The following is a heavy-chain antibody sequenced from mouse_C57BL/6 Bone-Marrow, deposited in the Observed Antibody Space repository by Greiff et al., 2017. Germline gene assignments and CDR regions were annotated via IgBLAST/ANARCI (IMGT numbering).Heavy chain of an antibody. CDR3: ARWLLRWYFDV. V-gene: IGHV5-17*01. Sequence: DVKLVESGGGLVKPGGSLTLSCAASGFTFSDYGMHWVRQAPEKGLEWVAYISSGSSTIYYADTVKGRFTISRDNAKNTLFLQMTSLRSEDTAMYYCARWLLRWYFDVWGTGTTVTVSS. D-gene: IGHD2-3*01. J-gene: IGHJ1*03. CDR1: GFTFSDYG. CDR2: ISSGSSTI.